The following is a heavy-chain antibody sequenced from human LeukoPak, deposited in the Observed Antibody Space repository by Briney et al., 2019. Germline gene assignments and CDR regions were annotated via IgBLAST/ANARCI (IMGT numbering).Heavy chain of an antibody. CDR2: IYYSGST. CDR1: GGSISSYY. Sequence: SETLSLTCTVSGGSISSYYWSWIRQPPGRGLEWIGYIYYSGSTNYNPSLKSRVTISVDTSKNQFSLRLSSVTAADTAVYYCAAAVAGPTLNNWFDPWGQGTLVTVSS. V-gene: IGHV4-59*01. D-gene: IGHD6-19*01. CDR3: AAAVAGPTLNNWFDP. J-gene: IGHJ5*02.